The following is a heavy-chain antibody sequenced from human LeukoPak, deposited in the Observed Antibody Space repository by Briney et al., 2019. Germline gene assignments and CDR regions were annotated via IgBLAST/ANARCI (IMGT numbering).Heavy chain of an antibody. CDR3: ARGAPTGPTRFDY. V-gene: IGHV3-33*01. J-gene: IGHJ4*02. CDR1: GFTFSSYG. Sequence: GGSLRLSCAASGFTFSSYGMHWVRQAPGKGLEWVAVIWYDGSNKYYADSVKGRFTISRDNSKNTLYLQMNSLRAEDTAVYYCARGAPTGPTRFDYWGQGTLVTVSS. D-gene: IGHD1-7*01. CDR2: IWYDGSNK.